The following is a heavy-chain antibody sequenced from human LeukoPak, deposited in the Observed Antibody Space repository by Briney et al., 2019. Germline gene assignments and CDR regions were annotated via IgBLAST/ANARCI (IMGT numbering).Heavy chain of an antibody. J-gene: IGHJ4*02. D-gene: IGHD4-17*01. Sequence: SETLSLTCTVSGGSISSYYWSWIRQPPGKGLEWIGYIYYSGSTNYNPSLKSRVTISVDTSKNQFSLKLSSVTAADTAVYYCASETDDYGGNRFDYWGQGTLVTVSS. CDR1: GGSISSYY. V-gene: IGHV4-59*01. CDR2: IYYSGST. CDR3: ASETDDYGGNRFDY.